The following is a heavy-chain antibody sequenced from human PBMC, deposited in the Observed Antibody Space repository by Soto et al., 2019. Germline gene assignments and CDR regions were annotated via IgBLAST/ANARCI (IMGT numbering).Heavy chain of an antibody. Sequence: EVQLVESGGGLVKPGGSLRLSCAASGFSFNKASMNWVRQAPGKGLEWVGRIKGNPDGGTTAYAAPVKGRFTISRDDSKNTVFLQISSPKTEDTAGYYCTTGGVLVEGDDYWGQGTLVIVSA. D-gene: IGHD2-8*02. CDR2: IKGNPDGGTT. CDR3: TTGGVLVEGDDY. V-gene: IGHV3-15*07. CDR1: GFSFNKAS. J-gene: IGHJ4*02.